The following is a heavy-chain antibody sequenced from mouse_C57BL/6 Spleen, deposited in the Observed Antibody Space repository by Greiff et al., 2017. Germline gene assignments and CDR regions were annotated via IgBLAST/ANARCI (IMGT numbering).Heavy chain of an antibody. Sequence: EVQVVESGGDLVKPGGSLKLSCAASGFTFSSYGMSWVRQTPDKRLEWVATISSGGSYTYYPDSVKGLFTISRDNAKNTLYLQMSSLKSEDTAMYYCARHYDYDVVAYWGQGTLVTVSA. CDR1: GFTFSSYG. J-gene: IGHJ3*01. V-gene: IGHV5-6*01. CDR3: ARHYDYDVVAY. CDR2: ISSGGSYT. D-gene: IGHD2-4*01.